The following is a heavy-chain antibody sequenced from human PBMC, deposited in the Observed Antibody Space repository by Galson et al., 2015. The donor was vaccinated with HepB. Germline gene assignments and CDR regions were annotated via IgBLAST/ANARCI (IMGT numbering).Heavy chain of an antibody. CDR1: GYTFTSYY. D-gene: IGHD6-19*01. V-gene: IGHV1-46*01. Sequence: SVKVSCKASGYTFTSYYMHWVRQAPGQGLEWMGIINPSGGSTSYAQKFQGRVTMTRDTSTSTVYMEPSSLRSEDTAVYYCARGGVAVAVPPNWFDPWGQGTLVTVSS. J-gene: IGHJ5*02. CDR2: INPSGGST. CDR3: ARGGVAVAVPPNWFDP.